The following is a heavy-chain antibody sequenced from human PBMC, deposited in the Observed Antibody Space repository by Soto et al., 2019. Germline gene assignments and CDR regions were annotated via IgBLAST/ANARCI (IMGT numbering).Heavy chain of an antibody. Sequence: QVQLQESGPGLVKPSETLSLTCTVSGGSISSDYWSWIRQPPGKGLEWIGYIYYSGSTNYNPSLKSRVTISVDTSKNQFSLKLSSVTAADTAVYYCASLGRYCSGGRCYAWFDPWGQGTLVPVSS. J-gene: IGHJ5*02. CDR2: IYYSGST. D-gene: IGHD2-15*01. V-gene: IGHV4-59*08. CDR1: GGSISSDY. CDR3: ASLGRYCSGGRCYAWFDP.